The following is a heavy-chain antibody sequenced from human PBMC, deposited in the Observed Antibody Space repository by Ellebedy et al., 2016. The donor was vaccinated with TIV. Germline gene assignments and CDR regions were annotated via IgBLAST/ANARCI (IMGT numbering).Heavy chain of an antibody. D-gene: IGHD1-1*01. Sequence: MPSETLSLTCAVYGGSFSGYHWSWIRQPPGKGLEWIGEINHSGSTNYNPSLRSRVTISVDTSKNQFSMKLSSVTAADTAVYYCARGGVWALDAFDIWGQGTMVTVSS. CDR2: INHSGST. J-gene: IGHJ3*02. CDR3: ARGGVWALDAFDI. CDR1: GGSFSGYH. V-gene: IGHV4-34*01.